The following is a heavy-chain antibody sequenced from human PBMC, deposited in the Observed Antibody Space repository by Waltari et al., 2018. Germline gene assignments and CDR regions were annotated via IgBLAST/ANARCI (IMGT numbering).Heavy chain of an antibody. CDR3: AKDERSSTSQAYSFDV. D-gene: IGHD5-18*01. V-gene: IGHV3-23*01. J-gene: IGHJ3*01. CDR1: GFTFNNYA. Sequence: EVQLLESGGDFAQPGGSLRLSCTASGFTFNNYAMSWVRQATGKGLEWVSSITGNGGNTYYADSVDGRFTISRDNPKNTLYLEMTSLRTEDTADYFCAKDERSSTSQAYSFDVWGQGTMVTVSS. CDR2: ITGNGGNT.